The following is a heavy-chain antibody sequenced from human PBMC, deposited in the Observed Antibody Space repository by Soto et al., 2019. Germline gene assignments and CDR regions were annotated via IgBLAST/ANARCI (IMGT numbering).Heavy chain of an antibody. J-gene: IGHJ5*02. CDR3: TRDASMFDP. CDR2: IYYGGNT. CDR1: GGSVSSGSYY. Sequence: PSETLSLTCTVSGGSVSSGSYYWSWIRQPPGKGLEWIGYIYYGGNTNYNPSLKSRVTISVDTSKNQFSLKLTSVTAADTAVYYCTRDASMFDPWGQGILVTVSS. D-gene: IGHD2-15*01. V-gene: IGHV4-61*01.